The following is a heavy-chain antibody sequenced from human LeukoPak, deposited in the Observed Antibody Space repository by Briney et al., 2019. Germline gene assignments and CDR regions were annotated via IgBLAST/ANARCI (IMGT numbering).Heavy chain of an antibody. CDR1: GFTFSSYA. D-gene: IGHD1-1*01. CDR2: ISGSGGST. Sequence: GGSLRLSCAASGFTFSSYAMSWVRQAPGKGLEWVSTISGSGGSTYYADSVKGRFTISRDNAKNSLYLQMNSLRAEDTAVYYCARVRTTGTTSYFDYWGQGTLVTVSS. V-gene: IGHV3-23*01. CDR3: ARVRTTGTTSYFDY. J-gene: IGHJ4*02.